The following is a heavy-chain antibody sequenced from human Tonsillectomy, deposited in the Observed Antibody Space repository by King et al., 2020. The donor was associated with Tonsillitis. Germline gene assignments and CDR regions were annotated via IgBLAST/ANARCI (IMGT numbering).Heavy chain of an antibody. Sequence: VQLVESGGGVVQSGGSLRLSCAASGFTFSSYGIHWVRQAPGKGLEWVAYISYDGSNKYYADAVKGRFTISRDISKNTVYLQMSSLRVEDTAVFYCAKERDYGDYEPLDHWGQGTLVTVS. V-gene: IGHV3-30*02. CDR2: ISYDGSNK. D-gene: IGHD4-17*01. CDR1: GFTFSSYG. CDR3: AKERDYGDYEPLDH. J-gene: IGHJ4*02.